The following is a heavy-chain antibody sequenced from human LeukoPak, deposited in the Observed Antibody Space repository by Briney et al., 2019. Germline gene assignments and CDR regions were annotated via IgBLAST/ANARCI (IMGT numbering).Heavy chain of an antibody. CDR2: INHSGST. CDR1: GGSFSSYY. Sequence: SETLSLTCAVYGGSFSSYYWSWIRQPPGKGLEWIGVINHSGSTNYNPSLKSRVTISVDTSKNQFSLKLSSVTAADTAVYYCARRRGSSWYYYYYMDVWGKGTTVTVSS. D-gene: IGHD6-13*01. V-gene: IGHV4-34*01. J-gene: IGHJ6*03. CDR3: ARRRGSSWYYYYYMDV.